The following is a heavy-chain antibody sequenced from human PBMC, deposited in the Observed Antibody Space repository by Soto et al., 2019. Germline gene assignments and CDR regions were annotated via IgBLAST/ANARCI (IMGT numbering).Heavy chain of an antibody. Sequence: EVQLLDSGGGLAQPGGSLRLSCTASGLPHNSFAMMWVRQAPGKGLECVAGIYGSGRGIEHADSVKGRFTISRDNARSKVYLQMTDLRADDTAVYYCAKDAVYNDGLWLMDHWGQGIHVTVSS. CDR2: IYGSGRGI. D-gene: IGHD3-16*01. CDR1: GLPHNSFA. CDR3: AKDAVYNDGLWLMDH. J-gene: IGHJ4*02. V-gene: IGHV3-23*05.